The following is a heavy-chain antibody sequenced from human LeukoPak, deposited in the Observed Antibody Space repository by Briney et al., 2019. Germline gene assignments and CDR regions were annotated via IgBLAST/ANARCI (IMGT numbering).Heavy chain of an antibody. CDR1: GGTFSSYA. V-gene: IGHV1-69*13. D-gene: IGHD2-21*02. Sequence: SVKVSCKASGGTFSSYAIRWVRQAPGQGVEWMGGIIPVFGTANCAQKFQGRVTITADESTSTAYMELRSLRSDDTAVYYCARGLGVVTAQSEQPKPRYFDLWGRGTQVTVSS. J-gene: IGHJ2*01. CDR3: ARGLGVVTAQSEQPKPRYFDL. CDR2: IIPVFGTA.